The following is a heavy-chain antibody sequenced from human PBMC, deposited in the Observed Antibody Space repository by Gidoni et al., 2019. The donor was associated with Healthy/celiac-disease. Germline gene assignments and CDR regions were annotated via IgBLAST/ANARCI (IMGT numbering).Heavy chain of an antibody. CDR2: ISYDGSNK. CDR3: ANADKVTAAAGVFNLYYYYGMDV. Sequence: QVQLVESGGGVVQPGRSLRLSCAASGFTFRSYGMPWVRQAPGKGLEWVAVISYDGSNKYYADSVKGRFTISRDNSKNTLYLQMNSLRAEDTAVYYCANADKVTAAAGVFNLYYYYGMDVWGQGTTVTVSS. V-gene: IGHV3-30*18. CDR1: GFTFRSYG. D-gene: IGHD6-13*01. J-gene: IGHJ6*02.